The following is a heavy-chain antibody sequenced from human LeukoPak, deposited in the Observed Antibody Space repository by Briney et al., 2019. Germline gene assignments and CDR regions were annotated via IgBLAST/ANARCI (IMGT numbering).Heavy chain of an antibody. CDR3: ARDGNTKSFV. CDR1: GYSISSGYY. V-gene: IGHV4-38-2*02. J-gene: IGHJ4*02. Sequence: SETLSLTCTVSGYSISSGYYWGWSRQPPGKGLEWIGSIYHSGSTYYNPSLKSRVTISVDTSKNQFSLKLSSVTAADTAVYYCARDGNTKSFVWGQGTLVTVSS. D-gene: IGHD1-1*01. CDR2: IYHSGST.